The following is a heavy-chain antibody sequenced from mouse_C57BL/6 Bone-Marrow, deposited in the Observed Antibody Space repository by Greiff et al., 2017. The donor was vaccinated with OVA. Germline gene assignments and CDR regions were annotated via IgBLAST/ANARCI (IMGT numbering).Heavy chain of an antibody. V-gene: IGHV1-82*01. J-gene: IGHJ1*03. CDR3: ARIRGNWYFDV. CDR1: GYAFSSSW. Sequence: VQLVESGPELVKPGASVKISCKASGYAFSSSWMNWVKQRPGKGLEWIGRIYPGDGDTNYNGKFKGKATLTADKSSSTAYMQLSSLTSEDSAVYFCARIRGNWYFDVWGTGTTVTVSS. D-gene: IGHD1-1*02. CDR2: IYPGDGDT.